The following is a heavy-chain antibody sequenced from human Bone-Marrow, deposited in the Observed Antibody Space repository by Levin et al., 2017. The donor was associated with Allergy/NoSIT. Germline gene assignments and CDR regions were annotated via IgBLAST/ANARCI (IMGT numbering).Heavy chain of an antibody. CDR1: GGSISSYY. Sequence: SCTVSGGSISSYYWSWIRQPPGKGLEWIGYIYYSGSTNYNPSLKSRVTISVDTSKNQFSLKLSSVTAADTAVYYCARDFPSEDYYDSSGYYDGGYFDLWGRGTLVTVSS. V-gene: IGHV4-59*01. CDR2: IYYSGST. J-gene: IGHJ2*01. CDR3: ARDFPSEDYYDSSGYYDGGYFDL. D-gene: IGHD3-22*01.